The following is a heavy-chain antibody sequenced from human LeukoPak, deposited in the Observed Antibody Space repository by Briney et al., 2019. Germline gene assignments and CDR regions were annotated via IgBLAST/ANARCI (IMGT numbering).Heavy chain of an antibody. CDR3: SRDGERWERSYYGMGV. Sequence: ASVKVSCKASGYTFTGYYMHWVRQAPGQGLEWMGWINPNSGGTNYAQNFQGRVTMTRDTSISTAYMELSRLTSDDTAVYYCSRDGERWERSYYGMGVWGQGTTVTVSS. J-gene: IGHJ6*02. V-gene: IGHV1-2*02. CDR1: GYTFTGYY. CDR2: INPNSGGT. D-gene: IGHD1-26*01.